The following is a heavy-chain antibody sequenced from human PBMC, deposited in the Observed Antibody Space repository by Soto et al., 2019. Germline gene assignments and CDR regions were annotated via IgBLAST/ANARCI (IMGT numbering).Heavy chain of an antibody. J-gene: IGHJ4*02. CDR3: ARGPGGGRRADY. Sequence: QLHLQQSGPGLVKPSQTLSLTCAISGDSVSSNSAAWNWVRQSPSGGLEWLGRTYYRSKWYYGYAVSVKSRITITPDTSKNQFSLQLNSVTPEDTAVYYRARGPGGGRRADYWGQGTLVTVSS. V-gene: IGHV6-1*01. D-gene: IGHD3-16*01. CDR1: GDSVSSNSAA. CDR2: TYYRSKWYY.